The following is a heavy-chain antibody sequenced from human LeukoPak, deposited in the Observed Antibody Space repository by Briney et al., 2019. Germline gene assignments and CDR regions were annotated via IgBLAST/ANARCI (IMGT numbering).Heavy chain of an antibody. D-gene: IGHD6-6*01. CDR2: IKQDGSEE. J-gene: IGHJ6*02. Sequence: GGSLRLSCAASGFISSSYWMSWVRQAPGKGLEWVANIKQDGSEEVYVDSVKGRFTISRDNAKNSLFLQMNTLRAEDTAVYYCARDPYSSTWSYGMDVWGQGTTVTVSS. CDR1: GFISSSYW. CDR3: ARDPYSSTWSYGMDV. V-gene: IGHV3-7*05.